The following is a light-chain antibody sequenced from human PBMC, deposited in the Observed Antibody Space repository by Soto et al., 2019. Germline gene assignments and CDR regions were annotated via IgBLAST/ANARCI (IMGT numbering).Light chain of an antibody. CDR2: KAS. J-gene: IGKJ1*01. CDR3: QHCNSYSEA. Sequence: DIQMTQSPSTLTGSVGDRVTITCRASQTISSWVAWYQQKPGKAHKLLIYKASTLKSGVPSRFSASRSGTEITLTISSLQHDDFGTYYLQHCNSYSEAFGQGTKVELK. V-gene: IGKV1-5*03. CDR1: QTISSW.